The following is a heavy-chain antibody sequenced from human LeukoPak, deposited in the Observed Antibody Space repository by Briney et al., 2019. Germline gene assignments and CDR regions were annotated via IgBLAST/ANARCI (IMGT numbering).Heavy chain of an antibody. Sequence: SSETLSLTCAVSGGSISSGGYSWSWIRQPPGKGLEWIGYIYHSGSTYYNPSPKSRVTISVDTSKNQFSLKLSSVTAADTAVYYCARGKLWFGELFWGAKNWFDPWGQGTLVTVSS. CDR1: GGSISSGGYS. J-gene: IGHJ5*02. D-gene: IGHD3-10*01. V-gene: IGHV4-30-2*01. CDR2: IYHSGST. CDR3: ARGKLWFGELFWGAKNWFDP.